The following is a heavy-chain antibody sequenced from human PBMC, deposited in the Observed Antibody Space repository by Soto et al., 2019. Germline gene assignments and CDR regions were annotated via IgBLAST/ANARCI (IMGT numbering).Heavy chain of an antibody. CDR2: IDYSGST. CDR1: GGSISSYY. Sequence: QVQLQESGPGLVKPSETLSLTCTVSGGSISSYYWSWIRQPPGKGLEWIGYIDYSGSTNYNPSLKSRVTISVDTSKNQFSLKLSSVTAADTAVYYCARVGAAAGVNWFDPWGQGTLVTVSS. D-gene: IGHD6-13*01. CDR3: ARVGAAAGVNWFDP. V-gene: IGHV4-59*01. J-gene: IGHJ5*02.